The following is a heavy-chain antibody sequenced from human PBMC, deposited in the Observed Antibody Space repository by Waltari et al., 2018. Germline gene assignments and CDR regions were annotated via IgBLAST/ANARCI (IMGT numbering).Heavy chain of an antibody. CDR1: GYTFTTYY. D-gene: IGHD6-19*01. CDR2: VNPSGGDT. CDR3: ARGQGGWAYFDY. Sequence: QVQVVQSGTEVKKPGASVKLSCKPSGYTFTTYYMHWVREAPGQGLEWIGIVNPSGGDTVYPQKFQGRVTMTRDTSPSTVYMELSSLRSEDTAVYYCARGQGGWAYFDYWGQGSLVTVSS. V-gene: IGHV1-46*01. J-gene: IGHJ4*02.